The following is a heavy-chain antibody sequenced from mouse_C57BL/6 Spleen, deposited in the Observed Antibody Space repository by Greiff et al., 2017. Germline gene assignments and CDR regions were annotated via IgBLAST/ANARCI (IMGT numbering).Heavy chain of an antibody. Sequence: VQLQQSGPELVKPGASVKISCKASGYAFRSSWMTWVQQRPGKGLAWIGRIYPGDGATNYHGKFKGKATLTAYNSSSTACMQRSSLSSEDSAVYFCARGVYYCAWFAYWGQGTLVTVSA. CDR3: ARGVYYCAWFAY. D-gene: IGHD1-1*01. J-gene: IGHJ3*01. CDR2: IYPGDGAT. CDR1: GYAFRSSW. V-gene: IGHV1-82*01.